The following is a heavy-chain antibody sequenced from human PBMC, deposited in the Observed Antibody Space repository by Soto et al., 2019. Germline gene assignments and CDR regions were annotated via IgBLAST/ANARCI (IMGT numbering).Heavy chain of an antibody. J-gene: IGHJ3*02. V-gene: IGHV1-2*02. D-gene: IGHD6-13*01. Sequence: QVQVVQSGAEVKKPGASVKVSCKASGYTFNAYYMHWVRQAPGQGLEWMGWINPNSGGTKYAQKFQGRVTMTRDTSISTAYMELSSLTSDDTAIYYCARGVGAGGTVRFAFDIRGQETMITVSS. CDR1: GYTFNAYY. CDR3: ARGVGAGGTVRFAFDI. CDR2: INPNSGGT.